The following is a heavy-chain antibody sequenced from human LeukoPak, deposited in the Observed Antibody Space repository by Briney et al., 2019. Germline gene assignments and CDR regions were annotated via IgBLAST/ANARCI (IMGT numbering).Heavy chain of an antibody. CDR3: ARDGWGLQLWPIDI. D-gene: IGHD5-18*01. V-gene: IGHV4-38-2*02. Sequence: SETLSLTCTVSGYSISSGYYWGWIRQPPGKGLEWIGSIYHSGSTYYNPSLKSRVTISVDTSKNQFSLKLSSVTAEDTAVYYCARDGWGLQLWPIDIWGQGTMVTVSS. J-gene: IGHJ3*02. CDR1: GYSISSGYY. CDR2: IYHSGST.